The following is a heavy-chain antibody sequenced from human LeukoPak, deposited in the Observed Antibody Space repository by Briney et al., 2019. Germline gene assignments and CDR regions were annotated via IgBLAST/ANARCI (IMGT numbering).Heavy chain of an antibody. Sequence: GASVKVSCKASGYTFTSYGISWVRQAPGQGLEWMGWNSAYNGNTNYAQKLQGRVTMTTDTSTSTAYMELRSLRSDDTAVYYCAKEPYYYDSSGYYTYWGQGTLITVSS. V-gene: IGHV1-18*01. D-gene: IGHD3-22*01. CDR2: NSAYNGNT. CDR3: AKEPYYYDSSGYYTY. CDR1: GYTFTSYG. J-gene: IGHJ4*02.